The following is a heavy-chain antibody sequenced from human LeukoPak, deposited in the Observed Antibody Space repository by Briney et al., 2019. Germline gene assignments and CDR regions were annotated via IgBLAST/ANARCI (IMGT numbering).Heavy chain of an antibody. CDR3: TRGRGIAVPGPLFGY. CDR2: INPNSGGT. J-gene: IGHJ4*02. V-gene: IGHV1-2*02. D-gene: IGHD6-19*01. Sequence: ASVKVSCKASGYTFTDYYMHWVRQAPGQGLEWMGWINPNSGGTNYVQKFQGRVTMTRDTSISTVYMEVNSLGSDDTAVYYCTRGRGIAVPGPLFGYWGQGTLVTVSS. CDR1: GYTFTDYY.